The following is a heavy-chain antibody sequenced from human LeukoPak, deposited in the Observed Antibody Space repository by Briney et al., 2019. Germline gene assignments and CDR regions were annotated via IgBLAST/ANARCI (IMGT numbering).Heavy chain of an antibody. D-gene: IGHD6-19*01. CDR2: ISGSGGST. CDR1: GFTFSSYA. CDR3: ANRPRRIAVAGNLNDAFDI. V-gene: IGHV3-23*01. J-gene: IGHJ3*02. Sequence: QAGGSLRLSCAASGFTFSSYAMSWVRQAPGKGLEWVSAISGSGGSTYYADSVKGRFTISRDNSKNTLYLQMNSLRAEDTAVYYCANRPRRIAVAGNLNDAFDIWGQGTMVTVSS.